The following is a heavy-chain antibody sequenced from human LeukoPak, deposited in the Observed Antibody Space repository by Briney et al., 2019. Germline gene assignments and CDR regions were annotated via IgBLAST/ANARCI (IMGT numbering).Heavy chain of an antibody. Sequence: GGSLRLSCAASGFTFSSYSMNWVRQAPGKGLEWVSYISSSSSTIYYADSVKGRFTISRDNAKNSLFLQMNSLRAEDTAVYYCARESGTYTPPDYWGREPWSSSPQ. CDR1: GFTFSSYS. J-gene: IGHJ4*02. CDR2: ISSSSSTI. D-gene: IGHD3-16*01. V-gene: IGHV3-48*01. CDR3: ARESGTYTPPDY.